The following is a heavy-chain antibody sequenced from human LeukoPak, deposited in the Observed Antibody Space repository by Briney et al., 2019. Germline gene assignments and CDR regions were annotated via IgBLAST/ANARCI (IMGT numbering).Heavy chain of an antibody. CDR2: ISYDGSNK. D-gene: IGHD1-26*01. Sequence: GGSLRLSCAASGFTFSSYAMHWVRQAPGKGLEWVAVISYDGSNKYYAASVKGRFTISRDNSKNTLYLQMNSLRAEDTAVYYCAKDLPLIVGATLDYWGQGTLVTVSS. V-gene: IGHV3-30-3*01. CDR3: AKDLPLIVGATLDY. CDR1: GFTFSSYA. J-gene: IGHJ4*02.